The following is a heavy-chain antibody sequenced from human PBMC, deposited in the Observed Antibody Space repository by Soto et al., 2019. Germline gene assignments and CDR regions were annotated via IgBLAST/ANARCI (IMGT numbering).Heavy chain of an antibody. Sequence: GGSLRLSCLASGFTFKNYAMSWVRQAPGKGLEWVSAISTSGVTTYFANSVKGRFTISRDDSKSTLYLQINNLRGEDTAVYYCVKDWSGDKCPCMDVWGQGTTVTVS. V-gene: IGHV3-23*01. CDR1: GFTFKNYA. J-gene: IGHJ6*02. CDR3: VKDWSGDKCPCMDV. D-gene: IGHD3-3*01. CDR2: ISTSGVTT.